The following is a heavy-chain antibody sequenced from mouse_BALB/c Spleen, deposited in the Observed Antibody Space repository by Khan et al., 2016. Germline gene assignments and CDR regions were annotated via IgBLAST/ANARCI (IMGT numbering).Heavy chain of an antibody. J-gene: IGHJ2*01. CDR2: INYSGST. V-gene: IGHV3-2*02. CDR1: GYSITSDYA. CDR3: ARDYYGSSCFDY. Sequence: EVELVESGPGLVKPSQSLSLTCTVTGYSITSDYAWNWIRQFPGNKLEWMGYINYSGSTSYNPSLKSRISITRDTSKNQFFLQLNSVTTEDTATYYCARDYYGSSCFDYWGQGTTLTVSS. D-gene: IGHD1-1*01.